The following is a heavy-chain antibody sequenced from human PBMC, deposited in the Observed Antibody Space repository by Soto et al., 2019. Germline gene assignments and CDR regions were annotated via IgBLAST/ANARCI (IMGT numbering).Heavy chain of an antibody. V-gene: IGHV1-46*01. Sequence: ASVKVSCKASGGTFSSYAISWVRQAPGQGLEWMGIINPSGGSTSYAQKFQGRVTMTRDTSTSTVYMELSSLRSEDTAVYYCAREGDYEPPYWGQGTLVTVSS. CDR2: INPSGGST. J-gene: IGHJ4*02. CDR3: AREGDYEPPY. CDR1: GGTFSSYA. D-gene: IGHD3-22*01.